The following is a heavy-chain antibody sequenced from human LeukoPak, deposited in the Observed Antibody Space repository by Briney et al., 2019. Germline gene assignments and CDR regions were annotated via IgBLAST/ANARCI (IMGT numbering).Heavy chain of an antibody. V-gene: IGHV1-69*05. CDR1: GGTFSSYV. CDR3: ANLGDIVVVPAAPKAFDI. D-gene: IGHD2-2*01. CDR2: IIPIFGTA. Sequence: GASVKVSCKASGGTFSSYVISWVRQAPGQGLECMGGIIPIFGTANYAQKFQGRVTITTDESTTAAYMELSSLRSEDTAVYYCANLGDIVVVPAAPKAFDIWGQGTMVTVSS. J-gene: IGHJ3*02.